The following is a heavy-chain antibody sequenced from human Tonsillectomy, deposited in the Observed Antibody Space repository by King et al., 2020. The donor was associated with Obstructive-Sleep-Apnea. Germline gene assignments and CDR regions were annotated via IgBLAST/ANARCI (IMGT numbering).Heavy chain of an antibody. CDR3: ARGTGDWYFDL. D-gene: IGHD7-27*01. CDR1: GGSFSGYY. V-gene: IGHV4-34*01. J-gene: IGHJ2*01. Sequence: VQLQQWGAGLLKPSETLSLTCAVYGGSFSGYYWSWIRQPPGKGLEWIGEINHSGSTNYNPSLESRVTISVDTSKNQFSLKVSSVTAADTAMYYCARGTGDWYFDLWGRGTLVTVSS. CDR2: INHSGST.